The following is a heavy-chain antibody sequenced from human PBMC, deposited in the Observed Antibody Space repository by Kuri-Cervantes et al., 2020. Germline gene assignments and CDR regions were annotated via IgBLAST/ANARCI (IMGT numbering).Heavy chain of an antibody. CDR3: ARGPSSGWQKSAEYFHY. CDR2: ISSGSSYI. V-gene: IGHV3-21*01. Sequence: GESLKISCSASGFTFSSYGMHWVRQAPGKGLEWVSSISSGSSYIYYADSVKGRFTISRDNANNSLYLQMNSLGAEDMAMYYCARGPSSGWQKSAEYFHYWGQGILVTVSS. J-gene: IGHJ1*01. D-gene: IGHD6-19*01. CDR1: GFTFSSYG.